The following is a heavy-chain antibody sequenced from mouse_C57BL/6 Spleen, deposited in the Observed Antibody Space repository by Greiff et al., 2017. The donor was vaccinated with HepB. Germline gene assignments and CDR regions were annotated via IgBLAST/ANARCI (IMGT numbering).Heavy chain of an antibody. CDR3: ARNWEGYFDV. J-gene: IGHJ1*03. V-gene: IGHV5-4*03. D-gene: IGHD4-1*01. Sequence: EVNLVESGGGLVKPGGSLKLSCAASGFTFSSYAMSWVRQTPEKRLEWVATISDGGSYTYYPDNVKGRFTISRDNAKNNLYLQMSHLKSEDTAMYYCARNWEGYFDVWGTGTTVTVSS. CDR1: GFTFSSYA. CDR2: ISDGGSYT.